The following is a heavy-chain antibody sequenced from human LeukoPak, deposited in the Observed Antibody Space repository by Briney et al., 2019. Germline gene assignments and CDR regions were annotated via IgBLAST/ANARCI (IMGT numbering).Heavy chain of an antibody. CDR3: ARGRSTGFPYYFEY. Sequence: ASVKVSCKASGYTFTSYDINWVRQGTGQGLEWMGWMNPNSGNTGYAQKFQGRVTITRNTSISTAYMELIGLRSEDTAVYYCARGRSTGFPYYFEYWGQGTLVTVSS. J-gene: IGHJ4*02. V-gene: IGHV1-8*03. CDR1: GYTFTSYD. CDR2: MNPNSGNT.